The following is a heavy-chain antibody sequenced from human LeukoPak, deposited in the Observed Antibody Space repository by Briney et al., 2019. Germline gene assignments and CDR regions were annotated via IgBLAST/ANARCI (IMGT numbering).Heavy chain of an antibody. Sequence: HPGGSLRLSCAASGFTFSSYEMNWVRQAPGKGLEWVSYISSSGSTIYYADSVKGRFTISRDNAKNSLYLQMSSLRAEDTAVYYCAKELVVVPAAPYYWGQGTLVTVSS. CDR2: ISSSGSTI. CDR3: AKELVVVPAAPYY. CDR1: GFTFSSYE. J-gene: IGHJ4*02. D-gene: IGHD2-2*01. V-gene: IGHV3-48*03.